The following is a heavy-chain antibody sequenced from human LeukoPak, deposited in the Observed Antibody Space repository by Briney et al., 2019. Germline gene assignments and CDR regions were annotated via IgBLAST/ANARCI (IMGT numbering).Heavy chain of an antibody. CDR1: GGSISSSSYY. J-gene: IGHJ3*02. V-gene: IGHV4-39*07. CDR2: IYYSGST. Sequence: PSETLSLTCTVSGGSISSSSYYWGWIRQPPGKGLEWIGSIYYSGSTYYSPPLKSRVTISVDTSKNQFSLKLSSVTAADTAVYYCARRRGPYSSSWLRGAFDIWGQGTMVTVSS. CDR3: ARRRGPYSSSWLRGAFDI. D-gene: IGHD6-13*01.